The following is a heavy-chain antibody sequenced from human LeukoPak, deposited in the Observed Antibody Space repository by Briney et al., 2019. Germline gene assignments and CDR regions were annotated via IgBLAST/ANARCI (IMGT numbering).Heavy chain of an antibody. D-gene: IGHD3-22*01. Sequence: SETLSLTCTVSGDSISSSFYYWGWIRQHPGKGLEWIGYIYYSGSTYYNPSLESRVTISVDTSKNQFSLKLSSVTAADTAVYYCAREIPIYDSSGYLDYWGQGTLVTVSS. CDR2: IYYSGST. J-gene: IGHJ4*02. CDR3: AREIPIYDSSGYLDY. CDR1: GDSISSSFYY. V-gene: IGHV4-31*03.